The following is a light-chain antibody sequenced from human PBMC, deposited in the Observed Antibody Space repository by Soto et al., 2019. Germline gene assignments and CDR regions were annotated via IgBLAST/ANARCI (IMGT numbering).Light chain of an antibody. CDR1: QSISSY. CDR2: DAS. J-gene: IGKJ1*01. CDR3: QQRSNWPWT. Sequence: EMVLTQSPATLSLPPGERATLSCRASQSISSYLAWYQQKPGQAPRLLIYDASNRATGIPARFSGSGSGTDFTLTISSLEPEDFAVYFCQQRSNWPWTFGQGTKVDI. V-gene: IGKV3-11*01.